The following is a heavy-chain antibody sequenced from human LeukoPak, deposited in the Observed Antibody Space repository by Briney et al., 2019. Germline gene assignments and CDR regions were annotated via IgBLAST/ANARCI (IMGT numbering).Heavy chain of an antibody. Sequence: PGGSLRLSCAASGFTFSSYEMNWVRQAPGKGLEWVSYISSSGSTIYYADSVKGRFTISRDNAKNSLYLQMNSLRAEDTAVYYCARDQWVAVAGTGAAFDYWGQGTLVTVSS. CDR1: GFTFSSYE. V-gene: IGHV3-48*03. CDR2: ISSSGSTI. CDR3: ARDQWVAVAGTGAAFDY. J-gene: IGHJ4*02. D-gene: IGHD6-19*01.